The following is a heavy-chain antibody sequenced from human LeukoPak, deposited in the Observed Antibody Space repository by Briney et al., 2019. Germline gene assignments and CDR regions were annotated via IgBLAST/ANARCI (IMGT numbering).Heavy chain of an antibody. Sequence: SETLSLTCTVSGXSISSYYWSWIRQPPGKGLEWIGYIYYSGSTNYNPSLKSRVTISVDTSKNQFSLKLSSVTAADTAVYYCARVRFGYSSSWFSKDYYYGMDVWGQGTAVTVSS. V-gene: IGHV4-59*01. D-gene: IGHD6-13*01. CDR2: IYYSGST. CDR1: GXSISSYY. J-gene: IGHJ6*02. CDR3: ARVRFGYSSSWFSKDYYYGMDV.